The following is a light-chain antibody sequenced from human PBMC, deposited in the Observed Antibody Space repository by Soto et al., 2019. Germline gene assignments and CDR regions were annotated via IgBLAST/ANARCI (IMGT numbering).Light chain of an antibody. V-gene: IGKV1-12*01. Sequence: GDRVTITCRASQSISSWLAWYQQKPGKARKLLIYAASSLQSGVPSRFSGSGSGTDFTLTISSLQPEDFAIYYCQQANSFPLTFGGGTKVDIK. J-gene: IGKJ4*01. CDR2: AAS. CDR3: QQANSFPLT. CDR1: QSISSW.